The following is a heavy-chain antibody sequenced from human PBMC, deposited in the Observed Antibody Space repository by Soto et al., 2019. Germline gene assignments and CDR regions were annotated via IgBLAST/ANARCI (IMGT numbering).Heavy chain of an antibody. J-gene: IGHJ1*01. CDR1: GFTFSSYS. CDR2: ISSSSSTI. V-gene: IGHV3-48*01. D-gene: IGHD2-15*01. CDR3: ARGDYCSGGSCYTYFQH. Sequence: GGSLRLSCAASGFTFSSYSMNWVRQAPGKGLEWVSYISSSSSTIYYADSVKGRFTISRDNAKNSLYLQMNSLRAEDTAVYYCARGDYCSGGSCYTYFQHWGQGTLVTVSS.